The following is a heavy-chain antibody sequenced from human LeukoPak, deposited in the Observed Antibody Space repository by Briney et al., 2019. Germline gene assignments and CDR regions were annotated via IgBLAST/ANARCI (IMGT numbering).Heavy chain of an antibody. D-gene: IGHD3-22*01. V-gene: IGHV4-59*01. CDR1: GGSISSDY. Sequence: MPSETLSLTCTVSGGSISSDYWSWIRQPPGKGLEWIGYIYYSGSTNYNPSLKSRVTISVDTSKNQFSLKLSSVTAADTAVYYCASYSPTYYDSSGYSFDYWGQGTLVTVSS. J-gene: IGHJ4*02. CDR2: IYYSGST. CDR3: ASYSPTYYDSSGYSFDY.